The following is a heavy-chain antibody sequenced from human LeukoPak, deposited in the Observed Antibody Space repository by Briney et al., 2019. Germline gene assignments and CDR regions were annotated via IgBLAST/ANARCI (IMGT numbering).Heavy chain of an antibody. CDR2: IYYSGST. CDR1: GGSISSYY. D-gene: IGHD5-18*01. J-gene: IGHJ3*02. Sequence: SETPSLTCTVSGGSISSYYWSWLRQPPGKGLEWLGYIYYSGSTNYNPSLKSRVTISVDTSKNQFSLKLSSVTAADTAVYYCARWLRSDDAFDIWGQGTMVTVSS. CDR3: ARWLRSDDAFDI. V-gene: IGHV4-59*01.